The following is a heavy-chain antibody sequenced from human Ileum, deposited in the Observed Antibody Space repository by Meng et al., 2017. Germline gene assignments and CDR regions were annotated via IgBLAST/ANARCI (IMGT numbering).Heavy chain of an antibody. CDR2: IIPMFDTA. D-gene: IGHD2-2*01. CDR3: ARQYCSSSSCYLIDD. CDR1: GVTVITNT. V-gene: IGHV1-69*06. J-gene: IGHJ4*01. Sequence: QGHRVPWGAERKKPGSPVKVPSKASGVTVITNTINWVRLAPGQGLEWLGQIIPMFDTANYAQKFQGRVTLTADKSTRTAFMELSSMRSEDTAVYYCARQYCSSSSCYLIDDWGHGTLVTVSS.